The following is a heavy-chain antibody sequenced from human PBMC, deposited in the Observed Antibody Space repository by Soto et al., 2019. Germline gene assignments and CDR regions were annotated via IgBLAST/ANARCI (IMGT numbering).Heavy chain of an antibody. CDR1: GFSLSTIGAG. J-gene: IGHJ4*02. CDR2: LYWNDGK. D-gene: IGHD6-19*01. V-gene: IGHV2-5*01. CDR3: ARIGGGGSGWTLIDY. Sequence: QITLKESGPTLVKPTQTLTLTCTFSGFSLSTIGAGVGWVRQPPGKALEWLALLYWNDGKRYSPSLKSRVTISKDTSNNQVVLTMTNVDPADTGTYYCARIGGGGSGWTLIDYWGQGPLVTVSS.